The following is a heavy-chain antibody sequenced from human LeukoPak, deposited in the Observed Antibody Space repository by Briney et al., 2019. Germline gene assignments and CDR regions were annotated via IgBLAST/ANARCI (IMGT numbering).Heavy chain of an antibody. V-gene: IGHV1-18*01. CDR3: ARIITMIVKTGFAY. J-gene: IGHJ4*02. Sequence: ASVKVSCKASGYTFTSYGISWVRQAPGQGLEWMGWISAYNGNTNYAQKFQGRVTMTRNTSISTAYMELSSLRSEDTAVYYCARIITMIVKTGFAYWGQGTLVTVSS. CDR1: GYTFTSYG. D-gene: IGHD3-22*01. CDR2: ISAYNGNT.